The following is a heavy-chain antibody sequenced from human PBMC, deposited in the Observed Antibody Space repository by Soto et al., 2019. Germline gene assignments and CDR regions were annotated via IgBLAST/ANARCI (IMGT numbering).Heavy chain of an antibody. CDR2: INPNSGGT. CDR3: ARERDYDFWSGPYYYYYGMDV. V-gene: IGHV1-2*04. CDR1: GYTFTGYY. D-gene: IGHD3-3*01. Sequence: ASVKVSCKAPGYTFTGYYMHWVRQAPGQGLEWMGWINPNSGGTNYAQKFQGWVTMTRDTSISTAYMELSRLRSDDTAVYYCARERDYDFWSGPYYYYYGMDVWGQGTTVTVSS. J-gene: IGHJ6*02.